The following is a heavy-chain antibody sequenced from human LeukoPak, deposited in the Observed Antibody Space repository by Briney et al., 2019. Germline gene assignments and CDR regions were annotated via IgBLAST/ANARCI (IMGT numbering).Heavy chain of an antibody. D-gene: IGHD1-26*01. CDR1: GGSITTYY. V-gene: IGHV4-59*01. Sequence: SETLSLTCTVSGGSITTYYWSWLRQSPGRGLEWIGYIHHSVSPTYTPSLKSRVTISVDTSKNQFALKVSSVTAADTAVYYCARDILMVGATHYFDYWGQGTLVTVSS. J-gene: IGHJ4*02. CDR2: IHHSVSP. CDR3: ARDILMVGATHYFDY.